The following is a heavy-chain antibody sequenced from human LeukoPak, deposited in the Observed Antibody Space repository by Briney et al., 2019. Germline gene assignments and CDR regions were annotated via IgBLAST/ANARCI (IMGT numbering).Heavy chain of an antibody. CDR3: ATGGAMDV. J-gene: IGHJ6*04. Sequence: RSLRLSCAASGFTFSSYGMHWVCQAPGKGLEWVAVISYDGSNKYYADSVKGRFTISRDSSKNTLYLQMNSLRAEDTAVYYCATGGAMDVWGNGTTVSVSS. CDR1: GFTFSSYG. CDR2: ISYDGSNK. V-gene: IGHV3-30*03.